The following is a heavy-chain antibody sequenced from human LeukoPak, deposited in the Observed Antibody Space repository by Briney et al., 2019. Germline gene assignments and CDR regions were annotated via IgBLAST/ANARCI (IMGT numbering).Heavy chain of an antibody. V-gene: IGHV3-13*01. D-gene: IGHD4-17*01. CDR1: GFTFSSHD. J-gene: IGHJ3*02. Sequence: GGSLRLSCAASGFTFSSHDMHWVRQATGKGLEGVSAIGTAGDTYYPGSVKGRFTISRENAKNSLYLQMNSLRAGDTAVYYCARARLYGDYVGAFDIWGQGTMVTVSS. CDR2: IGTAGDT. CDR3: ARARLYGDYVGAFDI.